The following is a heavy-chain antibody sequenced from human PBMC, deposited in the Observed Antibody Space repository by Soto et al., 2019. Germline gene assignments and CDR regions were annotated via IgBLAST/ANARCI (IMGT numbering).Heavy chain of an antibody. V-gene: IGHV3-30*18. J-gene: IGHJ2*01. CDR3: AKEGAYGDYVLGGWYFDL. CDR1: GFTFSSYG. CDR2: ISYDGSNK. Sequence: QVQLVESGGGVVQPGRSLRLSCAASGFTFSSYGMHWVRQAPGKWLEWVAVISYDGSNKYYADSVKGRFTISRDNSKNTLYLQMNSLRAEDTAVYYCAKEGAYGDYVLGGWYFDLWGRGTLVTVSS. D-gene: IGHD4-17*01.